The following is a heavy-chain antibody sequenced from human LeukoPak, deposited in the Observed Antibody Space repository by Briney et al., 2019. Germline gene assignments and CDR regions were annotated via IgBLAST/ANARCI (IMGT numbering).Heavy chain of an antibody. CDR2: ISSSGSTI. D-gene: IGHD2-15*01. Sequence: PGGSLRLSCAASGFTFSDYYMSWIRQAPGKGLEWVSYISSSGSTIYYADSVKGRFTISRDNAKNSLYLQMNSLRAEDTAVYYCASKGYCSGGSGYGNWYFDLWGRGTLVTVSS. V-gene: IGHV3-11*01. J-gene: IGHJ2*01. CDR3: ASKGYCSGGSGYGNWYFDL. CDR1: GFTFSDYY.